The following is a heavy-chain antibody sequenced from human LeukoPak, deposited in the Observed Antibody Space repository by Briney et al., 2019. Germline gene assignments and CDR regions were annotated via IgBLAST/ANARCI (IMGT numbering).Heavy chain of an antibody. CDR3: ASQRGYYDFWSGYYENYYYYMDV. V-gene: IGHV3-7*03. Sequence: GGSLRLSCAASGFTFSTSWMTWVRQAPGRGLEWVANIKPDGSQKVYADSVKGRFTISRDNSKNTLYLQMNSLRAEDAAVYYCASQRGYYDFWSGYYENYYYYMDVWGKGTTVTVSS. CDR2: IKPDGSQK. D-gene: IGHD3-3*01. J-gene: IGHJ6*03. CDR1: GFTFSTSW.